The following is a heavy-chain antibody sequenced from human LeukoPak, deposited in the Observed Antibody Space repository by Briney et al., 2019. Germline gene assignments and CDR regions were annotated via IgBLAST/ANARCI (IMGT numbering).Heavy chain of an antibody. CDR1: GGSISSGAYY. J-gene: IGHJ4*02. V-gene: IGHV4-39*07. CDR2: IYYSGTT. D-gene: IGHD3-10*01. Sequence: PSETLSLTCTVSGGSISSGAYYWGWIRQPPGKGLEWIGSIYYSGTTYYNPSLKSRVAISLDTSKNQFSLKLSSVTAADTAIYYCARWSIWFGESDNYYFNYWGQGTLVTVSS. CDR3: ARWSIWFGESDNYYFNY.